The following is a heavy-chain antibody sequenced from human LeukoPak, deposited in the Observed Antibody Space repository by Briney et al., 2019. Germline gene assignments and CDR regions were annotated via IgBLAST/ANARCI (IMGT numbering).Heavy chain of an antibody. CDR2: INHSGST. D-gene: IGHD6-13*01. J-gene: IGHJ4*02. CDR3: ARVPAAGGGGDH. CDR1: GGSFSGYY. V-gene: IGHV4-34*01. Sequence: SETLSLTCAVYGGSFSGYYWSWIRQPPGKGLEWIGEINHSGSTNYNPSLKSRVTISVDTSKNQFSLKLSSVTAADTAVYYCARVPAAGGGGDHWGQGTLVTVSS.